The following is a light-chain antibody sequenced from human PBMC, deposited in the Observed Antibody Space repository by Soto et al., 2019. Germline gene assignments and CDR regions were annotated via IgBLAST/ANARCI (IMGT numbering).Light chain of an antibody. V-gene: IGKV3-20*01. CDR3: QHYGSSWT. CDR2: GAS. CDR1: QSVSSSY. Sequence: EIVLTQSPATLSLSPGERATLSCRASQSVSSSYLAWYQQKPGQAPRLLIYGASSRATGIPDRFSGSGSGTDFTLTISRLEPEDFAVYYCQHYGSSWTFGQGTKVEIK. J-gene: IGKJ1*01.